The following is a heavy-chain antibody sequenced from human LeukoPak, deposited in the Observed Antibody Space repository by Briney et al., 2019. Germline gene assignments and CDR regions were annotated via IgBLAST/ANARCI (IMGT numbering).Heavy chain of an antibody. CDR1: GGSISSSSYY. CDR3: ARDRRGYCSGGSCPLFLYYYYGMDV. CDR2: IYYSGST. V-gene: IGHV4-39*07. D-gene: IGHD2-15*01. Sequence: SETLSLTCTVSGGSISSSSYYWGWIRQPPGRGLEWIGSIYYSGSTYYNPSLKSRVTISVDTSKNQFSLKLSSVTAADTAVYYCARDRRGYCSGGSCPLFLYYYYGMDVWGQGTTVTVSS. J-gene: IGHJ6*02.